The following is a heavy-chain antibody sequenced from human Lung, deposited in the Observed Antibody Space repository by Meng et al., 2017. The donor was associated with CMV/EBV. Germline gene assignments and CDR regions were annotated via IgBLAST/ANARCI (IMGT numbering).Heavy chain of an antibody. CDR3: ARDWEGSWAVFDY. Sequence: QVQRVQLGAEVKKPGASVKVSCKASGYTFTGYYMHWVRQAPGQGLEWMGWINPNSGGTNYAQKFQGWATMTRDTSISTAYMELSRLRSDDTAVYYCARDWEGSWAVFDYWGQGTLVTVSS. J-gene: IGHJ4*02. CDR1: GYTFTGYY. CDR2: INPNSGGT. V-gene: IGHV1-2*04. D-gene: IGHD6-13*01.